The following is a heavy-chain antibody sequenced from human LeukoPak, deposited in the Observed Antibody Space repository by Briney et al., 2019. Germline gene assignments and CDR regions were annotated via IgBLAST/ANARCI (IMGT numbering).Heavy chain of an antibody. CDR1: GDSVSSDSAA. V-gene: IGHV6-1*01. CDR2: TFYRSKWYN. D-gene: IGHD3-22*01. CDR3: ARGLNYYDSSGGFDP. Sequence: SQTLSLTCAISGDSVSSDSAAWNWIRQSPSRGLEWLGRTFYRSKWYNDYAVSVKSRITINPDTSKNQFSLKLSSVTAADTAVYYCARGLNYYDSSGGFDPWGQGTLVTVSS. J-gene: IGHJ5*02.